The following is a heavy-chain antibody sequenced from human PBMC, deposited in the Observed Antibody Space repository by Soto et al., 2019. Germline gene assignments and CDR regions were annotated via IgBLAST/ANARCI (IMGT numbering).Heavy chain of an antibody. D-gene: IGHD3-9*01. CDR1: GFTFSSYA. J-gene: IGHJ5*02. Sequence: QVQLVESGGGVVQPGRSLRLSCAASGFTFSSYAMHWVRQAPGKGLEWVAVISYAGSNKYYADSVKGRFTISRDNSKNTLYLQMNSRRAEDTAVYYCARDPRGGDIFTGYVGSDDWFDPWGQGTLVTVSS. V-gene: IGHV3-30-3*01. CDR3: ARDPRGGDIFTGYVGSDDWFDP. CDR2: ISYAGSNK.